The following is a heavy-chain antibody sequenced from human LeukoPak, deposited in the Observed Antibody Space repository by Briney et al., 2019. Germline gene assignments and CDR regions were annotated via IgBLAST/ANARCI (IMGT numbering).Heavy chain of an antibody. CDR1: GFTFDDYA. D-gene: IGHD6-13*01. CDR2: ISWNSGSI. J-gene: IGHJ4*02. Sequence: GRSLRLSCAASGFTFDDYAMHWVRQAPGKGLEWVSGISWNSGSIGYADSVKGRFTISRDNAKNSLYLQMNSLRAEDTALYYCAKDPGGGSSWFFDYWGQGTLVTVSS. V-gene: IGHV3-9*01. CDR3: AKDPGGGSSWFFDY.